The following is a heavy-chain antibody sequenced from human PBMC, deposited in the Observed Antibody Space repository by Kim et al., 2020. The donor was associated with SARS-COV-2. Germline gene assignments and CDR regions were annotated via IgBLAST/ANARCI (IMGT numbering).Heavy chain of an antibody. CDR1: GGSFSGYY. CDR2: INHSGST. Sequence: SETLSLTCAVYGGSFSGYYWSWIRQPPGKGLEWIGEINHSGSTNYNPSLKSRVTISVDTSKNQFSLKLSSVTAADTAVYYCATNGSGSYRDHWFDPWGQGTLVTVSS. J-gene: IGHJ5*02. V-gene: IGHV4-34*01. CDR3: ATNGSGSYRDHWFDP. D-gene: IGHD3-10*01.